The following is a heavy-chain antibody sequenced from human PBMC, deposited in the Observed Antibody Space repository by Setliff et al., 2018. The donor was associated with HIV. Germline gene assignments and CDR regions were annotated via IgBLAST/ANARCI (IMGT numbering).Heavy chain of an antibody. Sequence: SETLSLTCAVYGESFSGYYWSWIRQPPGKGLEWIGEINHSGTTYYNPSLTSRVTISGDTSKNQFSLKLSSVTAADTAVYYCAGDRAGWDGQVILYGLDIWGQGTMVTVSS. CDR1: GESFSGYY. CDR3: AGDRAGWDGQVILYGLDI. V-gene: IGHV4-34*01. D-gene: IGHD3-10*01. CDR2: INHSGTT. J-gene: IGHJ3*02.